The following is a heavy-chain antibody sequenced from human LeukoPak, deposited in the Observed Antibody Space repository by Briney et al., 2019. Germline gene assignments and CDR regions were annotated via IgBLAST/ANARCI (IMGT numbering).Heavy chain of an antibody. CDR3: AKTYGSGSF. D-gene: IGHD3-10*01. V-gene: IGHV3-23*01. J-gene: IGHJ4*02. CDR1: GFTFSSYA. CDR2: ISASGGST. Sequence: GGSLRLSCAASGFTFSSYAMSWVRQAPGKGLEWVSGISASGGSTYYADSVKGRFTISRDNSKNALYLQMNSLRAEDTAVYFCAKTYGSGSFWGQGTLVTVSS.